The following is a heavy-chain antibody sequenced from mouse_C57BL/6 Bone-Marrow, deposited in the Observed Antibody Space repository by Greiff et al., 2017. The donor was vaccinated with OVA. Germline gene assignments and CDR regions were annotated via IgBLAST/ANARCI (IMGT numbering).Heavy chain of an antibody. J-gene: IGHJ1*03. CDR2: ISSGSSTI. V-gene: IGHV5-17*01. CDR3: ARIDYWYFDV. CDR1: GFTFSDYG. Sequence: EVKLMESGGGLVKPGGSLTLSCAASGFTFSDYGMHWVRQAPEKGLEWVAYISSGSSTIYYADTVKGRFTISRDNAKNTLFLQMTSLRSEDTAMYYCARIDYWYFDVWGTGTTVTVFS.